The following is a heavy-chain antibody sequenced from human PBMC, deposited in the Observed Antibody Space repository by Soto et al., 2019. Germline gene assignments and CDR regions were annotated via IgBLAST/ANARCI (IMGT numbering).Heavy chain of an antibody. Sequence: PSQTLSLTCAISVDSVSSNSAAWNWIRQSPSRGLEWLGRTYYRSKWYNDYAVSVKSRITINPDTSKNQFSLQLNSVTPEDTAVYYCARNQQLVSLNYYYGMDVWGQGTTVTVSS. CDR1: VDSVSSNSAA. D-gene: IGHD6-6*01. J-gene: IGHJ6*02. CDR3: ARNQQLVSLNYYYGMDV. V-gene: IGHV6-1*01. CDR2: TYYRSKWYN.